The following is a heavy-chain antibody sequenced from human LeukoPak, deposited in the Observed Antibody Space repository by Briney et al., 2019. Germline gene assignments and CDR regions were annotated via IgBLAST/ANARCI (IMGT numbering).Heavy chain of an antibody. Sequence: AWVRQAPGKGLEWIGSIHYSGSTNYNPSLKSRVTISVDTSKNQFSLKLSSVTAADTAVYYCARGYCSGGSCYSYYYYNYMDVWGKGTTVTVSS. CDR3: ARGYCSGGSCYSYYYYNYMDV. V-gene: IGHV4-39*07. J-gene: IGHJ6*03. D-gene: IGHD2-15*01. CDR2: IHYSGST.